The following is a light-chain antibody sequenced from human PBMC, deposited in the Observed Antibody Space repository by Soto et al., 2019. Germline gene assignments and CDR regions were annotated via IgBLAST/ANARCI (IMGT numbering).Light chain of an antibody. V-gene: IGLV2-14*01. J-gene: IGLJ1*01. CDR3: SAYIANSVTLYV. CDR1: SRDIGSSNY. Sequence: QSALTQPASVSGSPGQSITISCTGTSRDIGSSNYVSWYQQHPGKAPKVMIYEVSNRPSGVSNRFSGSKSGNSASLTISGLQAEDEADYYCSAYIANSVTLYVFGTGTKLTVL. CDR2: EVS.